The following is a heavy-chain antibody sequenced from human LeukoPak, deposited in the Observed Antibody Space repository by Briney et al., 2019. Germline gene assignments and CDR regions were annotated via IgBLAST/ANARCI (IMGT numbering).Heavy chain of an antibody. CDR3: VRLADPGY. CDR2: IKSDGSTT. Sequence: GGSLRLSCTASGFTFSNYWLHWVRQAPGKGLVWVSRIKSDGSTTTYAASVKGRFTISRDNAKSTLYLQMHSLRAEETSMYYCVRLADPGYWGQGTQVTVSS. D-gene: IGHD6-19*01. CDR1: GFTFSNYW. V-gene: IGHV3-74*01. J-gene: IGHJ4*02.